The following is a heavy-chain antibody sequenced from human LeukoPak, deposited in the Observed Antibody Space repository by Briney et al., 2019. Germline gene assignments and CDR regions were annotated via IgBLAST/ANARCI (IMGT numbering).Heavy chain of an antibody. J-gene: IGHJ4*02. V-gene: IGHV3-23*01. Sequence: PGGCLSLSCAASGFTFSSYAMSWVRRAPGKGLEWVSAISGSGGSTYYADSVKGRFTISRDNSKNTLYLQMNSLRAEDTAVYYCAKDLSSVVVVAATPFGYWGQGTLVTVSS. CDR3: AKDLSSVVVVAATPFGY. CDR1: GFTFSSYA. CDR2: ISGSGGST. D-gene: IGHD2-15*01.